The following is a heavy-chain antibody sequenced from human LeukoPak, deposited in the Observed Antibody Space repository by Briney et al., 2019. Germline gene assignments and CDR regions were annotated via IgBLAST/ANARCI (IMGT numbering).Heavy chain of an antibody. D-gene: IGHD3-22*01. V-gene: IGHV1-46*01. CDR3: ARDPRLSSSYSTGILWYFDL. CDR2: INPNGGST. J-gene: IGHJ2*01. Sequence: WASVKVSCKASGYTFTDYYMHWVRQAPGQGLEWMGIINPNGGSTSYAQKFQGRVTMTRDTSTSTVYMELSSLRSEDTAVYYCARDPRLSSSYSTGILWYFDLWGRGTLVTVSS. CDR1: GYTFTDYY.